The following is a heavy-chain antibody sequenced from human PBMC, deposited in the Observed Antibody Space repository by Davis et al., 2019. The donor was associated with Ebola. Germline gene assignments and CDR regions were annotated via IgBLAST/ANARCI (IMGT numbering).Heavy chain of an antibody. J-gene: IGHJ4*02. V-gene: IGHV3-23*01. D-gene: IGHD4-17*01. Sequence: GRFTVSRDNSKNTLYLQLNSLRAEDTALYYCAKKAVTMDCWGQGILVTVSS. CDR3: AKKAVTMDC.